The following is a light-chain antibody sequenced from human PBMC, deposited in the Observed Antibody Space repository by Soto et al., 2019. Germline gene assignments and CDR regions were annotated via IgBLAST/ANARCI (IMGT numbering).Light chain of an antibody. V-gene: IGKV4-1*01. Sequence: VMTQSPDSLAVSLGGRATIDCKSSQSVFYSANNMSYLAWYQQKPGQRPKLLIYWASVRKSGVPDRFSGSVTRTKFTLTSRFLNPEDAALYFWQQYYASPWTFGPGTTEEIK. J-gene: IGKJ1*01. CDR2: WAS. CDR3: QQYYASPWT. CDR1: QSVFYSANNMSY.